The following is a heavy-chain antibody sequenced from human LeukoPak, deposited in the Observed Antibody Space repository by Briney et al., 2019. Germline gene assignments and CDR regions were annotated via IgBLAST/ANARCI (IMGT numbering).Heavy chain of an antibody. Sequence: PSETLSLTCTVSGGSISSYYWSWIRQPPGKGLEWIGYIYYSGSTNYNPSLKSRVTISVDTSKNQFSLKLSSVTAADTAVYYCARTQYGSGSYYPGPNWFDPWGQGTLVTVSS. CDR1: GGSISSYY. V-gene: IGHV4-59*12. J-gene: IGHJ5*02. D-gene: IGHD3-10*01. CDR2: IYYSGST. CDR3: ARTQYGSGSYYPGPNWFDP.